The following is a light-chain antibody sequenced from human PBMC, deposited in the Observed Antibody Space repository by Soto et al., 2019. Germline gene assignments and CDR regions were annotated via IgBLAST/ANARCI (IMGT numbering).Light chain of an antibody. CDR2: GAS. Sequence: EIVLTQSPGTLSLSPGERATLSCRANQSVSSSYLAWYQQKPGQAPRLLIYGASSRATGIPDRFSGSGSGTDFTLTISRLEPEDFAVYYCHQNDSSPLTFGGGTKVEIK. V-gene: IGKV3-20*01. CDR1: QSVSSSY. CDR3: HQNDSSPLT. J-gene: IGKJ4*01.